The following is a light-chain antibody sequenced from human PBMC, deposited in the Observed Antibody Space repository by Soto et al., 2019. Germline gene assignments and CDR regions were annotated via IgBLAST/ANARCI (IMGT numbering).Light chain of an antibody. V-gene: IGLV2-11*01. Sequence: QSALTQPRSVSGSAGQSVTISCTGTSSDVGAYNYVSWYQQHPGKAPKVMIYDVNKRPSGVPDRFSGSKSDNTASLTISGLQAEDEADYYCCSYAGSYTLIFGGGTKVTVL. J-gene: IGLJ2*01. CDR3: CSYAGSYTLI. CDR2: DVN. CDR1: SSDVGAYNY.